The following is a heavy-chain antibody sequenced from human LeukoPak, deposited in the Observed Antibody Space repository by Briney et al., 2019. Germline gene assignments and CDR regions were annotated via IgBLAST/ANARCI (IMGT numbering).Heavy chain of an antibody. D-gene: IGHD2-2*01. J-gene: IGHJ4*02. Sequence: GGSLRPSCAASGFTFSSYAMSWVRQAPGKGLEWVSAISGSGGSTYYADSVKGRFTISRDNSKNTLYLQMNSLRAEDTAVYYCLVVPAARSRGPFDYWGQGTLVTVSS. CDR2: ISGSGGST. V-gene: IGHV3-23*01. CDR1: GFTFSSYA. CDR3: LVVPAARSRGPFDY.